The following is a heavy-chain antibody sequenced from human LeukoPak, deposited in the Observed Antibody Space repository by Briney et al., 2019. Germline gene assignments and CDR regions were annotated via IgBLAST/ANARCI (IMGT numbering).Heavy chain of an antibody. V-gene: IGHV4-34*01. CDR2: INHSGST. Sequence: SETLSLTCAVYGGSFSGYYWSWIRQPPGKGLEWIGEINHSGSTNYNPSLKSRVTISVDTSKNQFSLKLSSVTAADTAVYYCARDGEYNVDYWGQGTLVTVSS. D-gene: IGHD1-14*01. J-gene: IGHJ4*02. CDR1: GGSFSGYY. CDR3: ARDGEYNVDY.